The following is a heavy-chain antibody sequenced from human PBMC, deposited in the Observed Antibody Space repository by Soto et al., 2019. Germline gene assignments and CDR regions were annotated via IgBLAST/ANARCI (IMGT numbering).Heavy chain of an antibody. V-gene: IGHV3-21*01. CDR2: ISSSSSYI. J-gene: IGHJ4*02. Sequence: GGSLRLSCAASGFTFSSYSMNWVRQAPGKGLEWVSSISSSSSYIYYADSVKGRFTISRDNAKNSLYLQMNSLRAEDTAVYYCARYDPKIEYSSSVPYWGQGTLVTVSS. CDR1: GFTFSSYS. CDR3: ARYDPKIEYSSSVPY. D-gene: IGHD6-6*01.